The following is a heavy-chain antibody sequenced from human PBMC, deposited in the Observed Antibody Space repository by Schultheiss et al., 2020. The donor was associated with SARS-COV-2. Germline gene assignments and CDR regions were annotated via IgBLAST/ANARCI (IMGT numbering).Heavy chain of an antibody. CDR3: ARPFDSSGYSLDAFDI. CDR1: GGSISSSSYY. J-gene: IGHJ3*02. CDR2: IYYSGST. V-gene: IGHV4-39*01. D-gene: IGHD3-22*01. Sequence: SQTLSLTCTDSGGSISSSSYYWGWIRQPPGKGLEWIGSIYYSGSTYYNPSLKSRVTISVDTSKNQFSLKLSSVTAADTAVYYCARPFDSSGYSLDAFDIWGQGTMVTVSS.